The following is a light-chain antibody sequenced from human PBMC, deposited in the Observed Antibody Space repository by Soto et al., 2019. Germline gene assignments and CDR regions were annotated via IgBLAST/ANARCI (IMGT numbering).Light chain of an antibody. V-gene: IGLV1-44*01. CDR2: TNN. CDR1: SSNIGINT. CDR3: AAWDDSLNGYV. Sequence: QAVVTQPPSTSGTPGQRVTISCSGSSSNIGINTVNWYQQLPGATPKVLIYTNNQRPSGVPDRFSGSKSGTSASLAISGLQSDDEADYYCAAWDDSLNGYVFGTGTKVTVL. J-gene: IGLJ1*01.